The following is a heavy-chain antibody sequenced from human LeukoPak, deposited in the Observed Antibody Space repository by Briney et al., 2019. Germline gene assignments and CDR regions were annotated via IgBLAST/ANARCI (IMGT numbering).Heavy chain of an antibody. J-gene: IGHJ4*02. D-gene: IGHD6-13*01. V-gene: IGHV1-69*05. Sequence: ASVKVSCKASGGTFSSYAISWVRQAPGQGLEWMGGIIPIFGTANYAQKFQGRVTITTDESTSTAYMELSSLRSEDTAVYYCARGRKIIAAAGRTLGYWGQGTLVTVSS. CDR3: ARGRKIIAAAGRTLGY. CDR2: IIPIFGTA. CDR1: GGTFSSYA.